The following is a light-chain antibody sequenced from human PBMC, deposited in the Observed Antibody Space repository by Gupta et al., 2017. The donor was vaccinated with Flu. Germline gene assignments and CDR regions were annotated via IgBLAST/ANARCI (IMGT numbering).Light chain of an antibody. J-gene: IGLJ3*02. Sequence: QSALTQPASVSGSPGQSITISCTGTSSDVGGYDYVSWYQQYPGKAPKLMIYEVTNRPAGVSNRFSGSKSGNTASLTISGLQAEDEADYYCSSYTSSRTLVFGGGTQLTVL. CDR3: SSYTSSRTLV. CDR1: SSDVGGYDY. V-gene: IGLV2-14*01. CDR2: EVT.